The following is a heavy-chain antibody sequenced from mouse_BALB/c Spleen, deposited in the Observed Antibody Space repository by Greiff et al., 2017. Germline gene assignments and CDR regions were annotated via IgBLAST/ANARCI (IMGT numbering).Heavy chain of an antibody. J-gene: IGHJ4*01. V-gene: IGHV1S130*01. Sequence: VQLQQPGSVLVRPGASVKLSCKASGYTFTSSWMHWAKQRPGQGLEWIGEIHPNSGNTNYNEKFKGKATLTVYTSSSTAYVDLSSLTSEDSAVYYCARTVITTVVATRAMDYWGQGTSVTVSS. CDR2: IHPNSGNT. CDR1: GYTFTSSW. CDR3: ARTVITTVVATRAMDY. D-gene: IGHD1-1*01.